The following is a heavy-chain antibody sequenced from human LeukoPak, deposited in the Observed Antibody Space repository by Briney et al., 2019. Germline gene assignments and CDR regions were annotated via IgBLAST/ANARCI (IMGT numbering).Heavy chain of an antibody. Sequence: SETLSLTCTVSGYSISSGYYWGWIRQPPGKGLEWIGSIYHSATTYYNPSLKSRVTISVDTSKNQFSLKLSSVTAADTAVYYCARVDYVGYYYYYMDVWGKGTTVTVSS. J-gene: IGHJ6*03. CDR1: GYSISSGYY. D-gene: IGHD3-16*01. V-gene: IGHV4-38-2*02. CDR2: IYHSATT. CDR3: ARVDYVGYYYYYMDV.